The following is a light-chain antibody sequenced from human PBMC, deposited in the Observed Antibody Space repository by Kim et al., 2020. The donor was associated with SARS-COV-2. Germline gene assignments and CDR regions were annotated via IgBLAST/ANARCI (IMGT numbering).Light chain of an antibody. CDR2: GAS. J-gene: IGKJ1*01. CDR1: QSVSSIY. V-gene: IGKV3-20*01. CDR3: QQYGTSPRT. Sequence: SPGERATLSCRASQSVSSIYLAWYQQKPGQPPRLLIYGASNRATGIPDRFSGSGSGTDFTLTIHRLEPEDLAVYYCQQYGTSPRTFGQGTKVDIK.